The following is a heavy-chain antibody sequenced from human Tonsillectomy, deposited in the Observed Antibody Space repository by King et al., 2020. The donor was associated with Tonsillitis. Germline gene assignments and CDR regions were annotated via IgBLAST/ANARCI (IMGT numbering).Heavy chain of an antibody. CDR3: AITTVGTNYPYDPIDV. D-gene: IGHD4-23*01. CDR2: ISSDGRDK. J-gene: IGHJ6*02. CDR1: GFTFSNYV. Sequence: VQLVESGGGVVQSGRSLRLSCVESGFTFSNYVIHWVRQAPGKGLQWLSLISSDGRDKYYADSVKGRFTLSRGNSKNTLYLQISSLRLEETAVYYGAITTVGTNYPYDPIDVWGQGTTVTVSS. V-gene: IGHV3-30*11.